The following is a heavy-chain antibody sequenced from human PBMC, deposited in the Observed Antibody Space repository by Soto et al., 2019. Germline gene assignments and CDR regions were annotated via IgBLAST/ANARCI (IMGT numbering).Heavy chain of an antibody. J-gene: IGHJ3*02. V-gene: IGHV6-1*01. CDR1: GDSVSSNSAA. CDR3: ARGYAFDI. Sequence: PSQTLSLTCAISGDSVSSNSAAWNWLRRSPSRGLEWLGRTYYRSKWSNDYALSVKGRITINPDTSKNQFSLQLNSLTPEDTAVYYCARGYAFDIWGQGTMVTVSS. CDR2: TYYRSKWSN.